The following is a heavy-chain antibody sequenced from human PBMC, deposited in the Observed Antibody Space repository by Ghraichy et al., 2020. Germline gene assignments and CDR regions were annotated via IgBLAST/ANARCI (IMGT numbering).Heavy chain of an antibody. Sequence: GESLNISCAASGFTFSSYWMSWVRQAPGKGLEWVANIKQDGSEKYYVDSVKGRFTISRDNAKNSLYLQMNSLRAEDTAVYYCARGFNWNYLFDYWGQGTLVTVSS. J-gene: IGHJ4*02. V-gene: IGHV3-7*03. CDR1: GFTFSSYW. CDR3: ARGFNWNYLFDY. D-gene: IGHD1-7*01. CDR2: IKQDGSEK.